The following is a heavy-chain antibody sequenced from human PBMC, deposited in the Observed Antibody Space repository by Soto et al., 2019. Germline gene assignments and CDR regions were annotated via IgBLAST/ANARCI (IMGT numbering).Heavy chain of an antibody. CDR1: GFSLSTSGVG. CDR2: IYWNDDK. V-gene: IGHV2-5*01. CDR3: AHSQQYYDFWSGLDY. J-gene: IGHJ4*02. D-gene: IGHD3-3*01. Sequence: QITLKESGPPLVKPTQTLTLTCTFSGFSLSTSGVGVGWIRQPPGKALEWLALIYWNDDKRYSPSLKSRLTITKDTSKNQVVLTMTNMDPVDTATYYCAHSQQYYDFWSGLDYWGQGTLVTVSS.